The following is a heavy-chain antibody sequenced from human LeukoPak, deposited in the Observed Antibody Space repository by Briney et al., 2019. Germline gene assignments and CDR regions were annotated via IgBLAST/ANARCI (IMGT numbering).Heavy chain of an antibody. J-gene: IGHJ4*02. CDR1: GYTFTGYY. Sequence: ASVKVSCKASGYTFTGYYMHWVRQAPGQGLEWMGWINPNSGGTNYAQKFQGRVTMTRDTSITTAYMELRRLRSDDTAVYFCARDFGDRHLLTGAFDNWGQGTLVTVSS. D-gene: IGHD3-9*01. CDR3: ARDFGDRHLLTGAFDN. CDR2: INPNSGGT. V-gene: IGHV1-2*02.